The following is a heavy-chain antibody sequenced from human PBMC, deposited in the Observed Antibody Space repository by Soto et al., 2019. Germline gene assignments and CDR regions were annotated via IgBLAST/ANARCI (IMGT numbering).Heavy chain of an antibody. CDR3: ATNLLGYCSGGSCYFDY. Sequence: GESLKISCAASGFTFSSYAMSWVRQAPGKGLEWVSAISGSGGSTYYADSVKGRFTISRDNSKNTLYLQMNSLRAEDTAVYYCATNLLGYCSGGSCYFDYWGQGTLVTVSS. CDR2: ISGSGGST. J-gene: IGHJ4*02. D-gene: IGHD2-15*01. V-gene: IGHV3-23*01. CDR1: GFTFSSYA.